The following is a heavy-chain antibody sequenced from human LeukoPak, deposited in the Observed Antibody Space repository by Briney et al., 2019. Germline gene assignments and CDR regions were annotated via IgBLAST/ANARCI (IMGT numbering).Heavy chain of an antibody. CDR3: ARASYSYDINGWVPFDY. D-gene: IGHD3-22*01. Sequence: SETLSLTCTVSGGSINSYYWSWIRQPPGKGLEWIGYIYYSGSTNYNPSPKSRVTISGDTSKNQFSLRLSSVTAADTAVYYCARASYSYDINGWVPFDYWGQGTLVTVSS. CDR2: IYYSGST. CDR1: GGSINSYY. V-gene: IGHV4-59*08. J-gene: IGHJ4*02.